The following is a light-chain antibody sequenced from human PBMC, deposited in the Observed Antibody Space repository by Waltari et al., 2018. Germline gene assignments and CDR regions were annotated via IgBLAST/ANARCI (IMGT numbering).Light chain of an antibody. CDR2: AAS. J-gene: IGKJ3*01. CDR3: QQLNSYPCT. Sequence: DIQLTQSPSFLSASVVDRVTITCRASQGISSYLAWYQQKPGKAPKLLIYAASTLQSGVPSRFSGSGSGTEFTLTISSLQPEDFATYYCQQLNSYPCTFGPGTKVDIK. CDR1: QGISSY. V-gene: IGKV1-9*01.